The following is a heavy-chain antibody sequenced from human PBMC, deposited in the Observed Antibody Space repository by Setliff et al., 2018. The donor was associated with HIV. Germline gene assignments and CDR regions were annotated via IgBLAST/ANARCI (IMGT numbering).Heavy chain of an antibody. CDR3: ARRVPDSAYRPTDY. CDR2: IYPDDSAT. D-gene: IGHD3-22*01. J-gene: IGHJ4*02. V-gene: IGHV5-51*01. Sequence: GESLKISCKSFGYSFSDHWIGWVRQMPGKGLEWMGIIYPDDSATSYSPSFQGRFTISRDNAKNSLYLQMSSLRVEDTAVYYCARRVPDSAYRPTDYWGQGTQVTVSS. CDR1: GYSFSDHW.